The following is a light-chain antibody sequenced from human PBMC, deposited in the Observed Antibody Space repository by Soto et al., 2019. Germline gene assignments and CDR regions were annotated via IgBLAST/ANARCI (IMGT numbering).Light chain of an antibody. J-gene: IGLJ1*01. CDR3: SSYTSSSTYV. Sequence: QSALSQPASVSGSPGQSITISCTGTSSDVGGYNSLSWYQQHPGKVPKLMIYDVNNRPSGVSYRSSGSKSGNTASLTISGLQAEDEADYYCSSYTSSSTYVFGTGTKLTVL. V-gene: IGLV2-14*01. CDR1: SSDVGGYNS. CDR2: DVN.